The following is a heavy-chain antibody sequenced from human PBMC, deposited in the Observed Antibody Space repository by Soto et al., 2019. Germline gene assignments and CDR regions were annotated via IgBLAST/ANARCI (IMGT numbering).Heavy chain of an antibody. CDR2: INPSGGST. CDR3: ARDGGEYSSSSDYYGMDV. Sequence: QVQLVQSGAEVKKPGASVKVSCKASGYTFTSYYMHWVRQAPGQGLEWMGIINPSGGSTSYAQKFQGRVTMTRDTSTSTVYMELSSLRSEDTAVYYCARDGGEYSSSSDYYGMDVWGQGTTVTVSS. CDR1: GYTFTSYY. V-gene: IGHV1-46*01. D-gene: IGHD6-6*01. J-gene: IGHJ6*02.